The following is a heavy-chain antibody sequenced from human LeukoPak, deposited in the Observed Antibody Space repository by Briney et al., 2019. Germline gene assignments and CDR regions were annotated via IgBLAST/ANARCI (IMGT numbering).Heavy chain of an antibody. D-gene: IGHD6-19*01. Sequence: PGASLRLSCAASGFTVSSNYMSWVRQAPGKGLEWVSVIYSGGSTYYADSVKGRFTISRDNSKNTLYLQMNSLRAEDTAVYYCARGDSSGWYTFFDYWGQGTLVTVSS. CDR3: ARGDSSGWYTFFDY. CDR1: GFTVSSNY. J-gene: IGHJ4*02. V-gene: IGHV3-66*02. CDR2: IYSGGST.